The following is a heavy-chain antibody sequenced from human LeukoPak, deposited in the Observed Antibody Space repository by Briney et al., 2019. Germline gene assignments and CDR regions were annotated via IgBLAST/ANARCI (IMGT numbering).Heavy chain of an antibody. CDR1: GGSINNYY. V-gene: IGHV4-4*07. Sequence: SETLSLTCAVSGGSINNYYWSWIWQPAGKGLEWIGRIFTSGSTNYNASLKSRVTMSVDTSKNQFSLKLRSMTAADTAVYYCARAPVTVKDSFDIWGQGTMVTVSS. CDR2: IFTSGST. CDR3: ARAPVTVKDSFDI. D-gene: IGHD4-11*01. J-gene: IGHJ3*02.